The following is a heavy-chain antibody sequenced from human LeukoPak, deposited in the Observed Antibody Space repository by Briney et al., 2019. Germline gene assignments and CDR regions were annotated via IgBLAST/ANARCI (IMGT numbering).Heavy chain of an antibody. J-gene: IGHJ6*02. V-gene: IGHV1-18*01. D-gene: IGHD3-16*01. CDR3: ARDGGYYGMDV. CDR2: VSAYNGNT. CDR1: GYTFTSYG. Sequence: ASVKVSCKASGYTFTSYGISWVRQAPGQGLEWMGWVSAYNGNTNYAQKLQGRVTVTTDTSASTAYMELRSLRSDDTAVYYCARDGGYYGMDVWGQGTTVTVSS.